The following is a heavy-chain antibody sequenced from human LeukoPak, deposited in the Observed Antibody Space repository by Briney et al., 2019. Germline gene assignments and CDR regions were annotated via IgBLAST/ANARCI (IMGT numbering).Heavy chain of an antibody. V-gene: IGHV3-23*01. D-gene: IGHD2-8*01. CDR2: ISGSGGST. CDR1: GFTFSNYW. J-gene: IGHJ4*02. Sequence: PGGSLRLSCAASGFTFSNYWMSWVRQAPGKGLEWVSAISGSGGSTYYADSVKGRFTISRDNSKNTLYLQMNSLRAEDTAVYYCAKDLQLYCTNGVCYTPYFDYWGQGTLVTVSS. CDR3: AKDLQLYCTNGVCYTPYFDY.